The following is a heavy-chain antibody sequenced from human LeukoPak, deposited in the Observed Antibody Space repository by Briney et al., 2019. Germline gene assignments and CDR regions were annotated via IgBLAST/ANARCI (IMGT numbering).Heavy chain of an antibody. J-gene: IGHJ4*02. V-gene: IGHV4-39*01. Sequence: SETLSLTCTVSGGSISSSSYYWGWIRQPPGKGLEWIGSIYYSGSTYYNPSLKSRITISVDTSKNQLSLKLSSVTAADTAVYYCARSDSSSWYYPDYWGQGTLVTVSS. CDR3: ARSDSSSWYYPDY. CDR1: GGSISSSSYY. CDR2: IYYSGST. D-gene: IGHD6-13*01.